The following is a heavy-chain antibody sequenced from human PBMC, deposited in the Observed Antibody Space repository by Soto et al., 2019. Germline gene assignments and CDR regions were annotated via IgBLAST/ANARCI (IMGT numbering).Heavy chain of an antibody. V-gene: IGHV4-4*02. J-gene: IGHJ6*02. CDR3: ASRYCISTSCYVGYYGMDV. D-gene: IGHD2-2*01. Sequence: QVQLQESGPGLVKPSGTLSLTCAVSGGSISSSNWWSWVRQPPGKGLEWIGEIYHSGSTNYNPSLKSRVTISVDKSKNQFSLKLSSVTAPDTAVYYCASRYCISTSCYVGYYGMDVWGQGTTVTVSS. CDR2: IYHSGST. CDR1: GGSISSSNW.